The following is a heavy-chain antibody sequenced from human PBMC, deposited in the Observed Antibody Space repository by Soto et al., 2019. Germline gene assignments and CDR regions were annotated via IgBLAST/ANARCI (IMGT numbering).Heavy chain of an antibody. Sequence: SESLSLTCTVSGGSVSSGCYYWIWIRQPTGKGLEWIGYIYYSGSTNDNPSLKSRVTISVDTSKNQFSLKLSSVTAADTAVYYCARVNYDILTGPDAFDIWGQGTMVTVSS. CDR3: ARVNYDILTGPDAFDI. CDR1: GGSVSSGCYY. D-gene: IGHD3-9*01. CDR2: IYYSGST. J-gene: IGHJ3*02. V-gene: IGHV4-61*10.